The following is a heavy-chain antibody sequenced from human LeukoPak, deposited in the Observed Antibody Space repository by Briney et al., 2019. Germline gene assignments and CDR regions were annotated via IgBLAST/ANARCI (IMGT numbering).Heavy chain of an antibody. Sequence: GGSLRLSCAASGFTFSSYGMHWVRQAPGKGLEWVAVISYDGSNKYYADSVKGRFTISRDNSKNTLYLQMNSLRAEDTAVYYCAGSYYDILTGYLDYWGQGTLVTVSS. V-gene: IGHV3-30*03. J-gene: IGHJ4*02. CDR3: AGSYYDILTGYLDY. CDR1: GFTFSSYG. CDR2: ISYDGSNK. D-gene: IGHD3-9*01.